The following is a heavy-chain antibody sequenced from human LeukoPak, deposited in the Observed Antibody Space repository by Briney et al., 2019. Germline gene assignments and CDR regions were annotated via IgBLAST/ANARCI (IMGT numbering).Heavy chain of an antibody. CDR1: GFTFSSYW. CDR3: ARERSHIAAAGTVGD. D-gene: IGHD6-13*01. J-gene: IGHJ4*02. Sequence: GGTLRLSCAASGFTFSSYWMSWVRQAPGKGLEWVANIKQDGSEKYYVDSVKGRFTISRDNAKNSLYLQMNSLRAEDTAVYYCARERSHIAAAGTVGDWGQGTLVTVSS. V-gene: IGHV3-7*01. CDR2: IKQDGSEK.